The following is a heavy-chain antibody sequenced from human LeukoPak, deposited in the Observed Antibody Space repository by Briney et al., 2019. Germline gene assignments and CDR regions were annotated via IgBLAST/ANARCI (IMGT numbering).Heavy chain of an antibody. V-gene: IGHV4-34*01. J-gene: IGHJ4*02. CDR1: GASFSGYY. CDR3: ARGPFRAAALLGY. CDR2: INHSGST. D-gene: IGHD6-13*01. Sequence: SETLSLTCAVYGASFSGYYWSWIRLPPGRGLEWIGEINHSGSTNYNPSLKSRVTMSVDTSKNQFSLRLSSVTAADTAVYYCARGPFRAAALLGYWGQGTLVIVSS.